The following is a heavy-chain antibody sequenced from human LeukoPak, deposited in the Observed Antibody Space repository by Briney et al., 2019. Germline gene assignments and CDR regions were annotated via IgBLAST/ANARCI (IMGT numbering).Heavy chain of an antibody. Sequence: ASVKVSCKASGYTFIGYYMHWVRQAPGQGLEWMGWINPNSGGTNYAQKFQGRVTMTRDTSISTAYMELSRLRSDDTAVYYCAREIAAAGTNWFDPWGQGTLVTVSS. J-gene: IGHJ5*02. CDR3: AREIAAAGTNWFDP. CDR1: GYTFIGYY. CDR2: INPNSGGT. D-gene: IGHD6-13*01. V-gene: IGHV1-2*02.